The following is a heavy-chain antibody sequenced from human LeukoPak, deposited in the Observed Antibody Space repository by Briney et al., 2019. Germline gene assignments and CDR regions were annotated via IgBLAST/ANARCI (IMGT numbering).Heavy chain of an antibody. J-gene: IGHJ4*02. CDR1: GDSISSYY. Sequence: PSETLSLTCTVSGDSISSYYWSWIRQPPGKGMEWIGYIYHSGTTNYNPSLKSRVTISVDTSKNQFSLQLNSVTAADTAVYYCARGGGLVGAAFDYWGQGTLVTASS. CDR2: IYHSGTT. D-gene: IGHD1-26*01. V-gene: IGHV4-59*01. CDR3: ARGGGLVGAAFDY.